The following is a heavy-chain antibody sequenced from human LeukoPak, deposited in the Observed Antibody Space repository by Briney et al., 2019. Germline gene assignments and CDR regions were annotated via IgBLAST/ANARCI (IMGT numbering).Heavy chain of an antibody. J-gene: IGHJ4*02. D-gene: IGHD6-19*01. Sequence: PGGSLRLSCAASGFTFSSYAMSWVRQAPGKGPEWVTGISSGGDYTYYGDSVKGRFTISRDNSKNTLYLQMNSPRVEDTAVYYCANARYYNSDWYGLDYWGQGTQVTVSS. CDR2: ISSGGDYT. CDR3: ANARYYNSDWYGLDY. V-gene: IGHV3-23*01. CDR1: GFTFSSYA.